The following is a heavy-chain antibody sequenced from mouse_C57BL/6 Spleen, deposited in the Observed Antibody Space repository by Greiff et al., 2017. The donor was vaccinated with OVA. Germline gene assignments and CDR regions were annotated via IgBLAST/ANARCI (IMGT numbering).Heavy chain of an antibody. CDR3: ARGCGNYWYFDV. D-gene: IGHD3-3*01. J-gene: IGHJ1*03. Sequence: VQLQQPGAELVMPGASVKLSCKASGYTFTSYWMHWVKQRPGQGLEWIGEIDPSDSYTNYNQKFKGKSTLTVDKSSSTAYMQLSSLTSEDSAVYYCARGCGNYWYFDVWGTGTTVTVSS. V-gene: IGHV1-69*01. CDR1: GYTFTSYW. CDR2: IDPSDSYT.